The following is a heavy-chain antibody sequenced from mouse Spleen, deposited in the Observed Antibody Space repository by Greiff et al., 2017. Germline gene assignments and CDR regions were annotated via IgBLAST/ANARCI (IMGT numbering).Heavy chain of an antibody. D-gene: IGHD2-14*01. Sequence: QVQLQQPGAELVKPGASVKMSCKASGYTFTSYWITWVKQRPGQGLEWIGDIYPGSGSTNYNEKFKSKATLTVDTSSSTAYMQLSSLTSEDSAVYYCARKEPYYRYDEGAWFAYWGQGTLVTVSA. CDR2: IYPGSGST. J-gene: IGHJ3*01. V-gene: IGHV1-55*01. CDR1: GYTFTSYW. CDR3: ARKEPYYRYDEGAWFAY.